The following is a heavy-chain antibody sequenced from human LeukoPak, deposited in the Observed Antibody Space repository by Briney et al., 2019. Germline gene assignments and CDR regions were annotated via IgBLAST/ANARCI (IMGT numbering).Heavy chain of an antibody. CDR2: IYYSGST. CDR1: SRSLTSISYY. D-gene: IGHD3-22*01. V-gene: IGHV4-39*01. J-gene: IGHJ4*02. Sequence: PSQTLSLTCTVSSRSLTSISYYWGWIRQPPGKGLEGIGSIYYSGSTYYNLSLKSRSTVSVYPSKNRFALNLSSVTAADPAVQYCARRNYYDSSGYYGLWGQGTLVSVSS. CDR3: ARRNYYDSSGYYGL.